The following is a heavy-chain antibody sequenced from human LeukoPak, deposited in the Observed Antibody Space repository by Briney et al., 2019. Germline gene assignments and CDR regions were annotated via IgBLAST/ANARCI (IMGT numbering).Heavy chain of an antibody. CDR3: AKGRWGFDI. J-gene: IGHJ3*02. CDR2: ISGSGGST. V-gene: IGHV3-23*01. CDR1: GFTFSSYV. D-gene: IGHD4-23*01. Sequence: PGGSLRLSCAASGFTFSSYVMSWVRQAPGKGLEWVSAISGSGGSTYYADSVKGRFTISRDNSKNALYLQMNSLRAEGTAVYYCAKGRWGFDIWGQGTMVTVSS.